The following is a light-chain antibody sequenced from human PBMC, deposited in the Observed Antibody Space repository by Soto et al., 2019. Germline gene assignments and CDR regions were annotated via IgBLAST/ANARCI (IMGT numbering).Light chain of an antibody. J-gene: IGKJ4*01. CDR3: QQYDNLPLT. CDR2: DAS. V-gene: IGKV1-33*01. CDR1: QTISSW. Sequence: DSQMTQSTSTLSGSVGDRVTITSRASQTISSWLAWYQQKPGKDHKLLIYDASNLETGVPSRFSGSGSGTDFTFTISSLHPEEMATYYCQQYDNLPLTLGDWTKVDIK.